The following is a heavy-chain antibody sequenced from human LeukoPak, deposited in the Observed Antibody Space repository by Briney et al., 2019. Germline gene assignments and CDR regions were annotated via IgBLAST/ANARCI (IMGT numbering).Heavy chain of an antibody. CDR3: AKDPQFAGTSWNDY. CDR1: GFTFSSYG. J-gene: IGHJ4*02. V-gene: IGHV3-33*06. CDR2: IWYDGSNK. Sequence: GGSLRLSCAASGFTFSSYGMHWVRQAPGKGLEWVAVIWYDGSNKYYADSVKGRFTISRGNSKNTLYLQMNSLRAEDTAVYYCAKDPQFAGTSWNDYWGQGTLVTVSS. D-gene: IGHD6-13*01.